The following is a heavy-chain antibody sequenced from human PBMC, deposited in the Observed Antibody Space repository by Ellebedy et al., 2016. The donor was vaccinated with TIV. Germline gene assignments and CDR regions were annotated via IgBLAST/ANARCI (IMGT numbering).Heavy chain of an antibody. CDR1: GGSISSSSYY. CDR2: IYYGGNT. V-gene: IGHV4-39*01. CDR3: ARGVLFPSKRFDP. J-gene: IGHJ5*02. D-gene: IGHD2-15*01. Sequence: SETLSLXXIVSGGSISSSSYYWGWIRQPPGKGLEWIGSIYYGGNTDYNPSLKSRVTIFVDTSKNQFSLKLSSVTAADTAVYYCARGVLFPSKRFDPWGQGTLVTVSS.